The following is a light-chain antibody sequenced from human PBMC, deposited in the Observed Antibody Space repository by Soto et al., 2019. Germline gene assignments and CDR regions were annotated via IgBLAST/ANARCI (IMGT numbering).Light chain of an antibody. J-gene: IGLJ2*01. CDR2: SNN. CDR3: AAWDDSLNGVV. V-gene: IGLV1-44*01. Sequence: QSVLTQPPSASGTPGQRVTISCSGSSSNIGSNTVNWYQQLPVTAPKLLIYSNNQRPSGVPDRFSGSKSGTSASLAISGLQSEDEGDYYCAAWDDSLNGVVFGGGTQLTVL. CDR1: SSNIGSNT.